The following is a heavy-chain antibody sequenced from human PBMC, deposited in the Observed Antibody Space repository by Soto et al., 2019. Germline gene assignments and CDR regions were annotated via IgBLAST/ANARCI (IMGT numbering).Heavy chain of an antibody. CDR3: ARAARVCSGGSCYSDAHYYYGMDV. CDR2: INPNSGGT. V-gene: IGHV1-2*02. Sequence: ASVKISCKASGYTFTGYYMHWVRQDPGQGLEWMGWINPNSGGTNYAQKFQGRVTMTRDTSISTAYMELSRLRSDDTAVYYCARAARVCSGGSCYSDAHYYYGMDVWGQGTTVTVSS. D-gene: IGHD2-15*01. CDR1: GYTFTGYY. J-gene: IGHJ6*02.